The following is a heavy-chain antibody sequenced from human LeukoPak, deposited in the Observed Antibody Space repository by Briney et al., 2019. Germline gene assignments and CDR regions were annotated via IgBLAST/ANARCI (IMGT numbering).Heavy chain of an antibody. CDR1: GFTFSSYA. CDR3: AKLPTVTTSMDY. D-gene: IGHD4-17*01. V-gene: IGHV3-23*01. J-gene: IGHJ4*02. Sequence: GGSLRLSCAASGFTFSSYAMSWVRQAPGKELEWVSAISGSGGSTYYADSVKGRFTISRDNSKNTLYLQMNSLRAEDTAVYYCAKLPTVTTSMDYWGQGTLVTVSS. CDR2: ISGSGGST.